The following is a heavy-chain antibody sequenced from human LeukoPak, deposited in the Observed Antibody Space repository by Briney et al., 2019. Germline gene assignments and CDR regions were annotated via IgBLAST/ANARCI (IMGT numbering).Heavy chain of an antibody. CDR2: INHSGST. D-gene: IGHD4-23*01. CDR1: GGSFSGYY. V-gene: IGHV4-34*01. CDR3: ASYGGRVGGFGY. J-gene: IGHJ4*02. Sequence: TSETLSLTCAVYGGSFSGYYWSWIRQPPGEGLEWIGEINHSGSTNYNPSLKSRVTISVDTSKNQISLKLSSVTTADTAVYYCASYGGRVGGFGYWGQGTLVTVSS.